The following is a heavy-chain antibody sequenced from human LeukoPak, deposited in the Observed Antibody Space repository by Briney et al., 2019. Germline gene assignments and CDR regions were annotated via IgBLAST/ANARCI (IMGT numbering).Heavy chain of an antibody. V-gene: IGHV4-59*01. Sequence: PSETLSLTCTVSGGSISSYYWSWIRQPAGKGLEWIGYIYYSGSTNYNPSLKSRVTIAVDTSKNQFSLKLISMTAADTAVYYCARGAYPTHFDSWGQGTLVTVSS. CDR1: GGSISSYY. CDR3: ARGAYPTHFDS. J-gene: IGHJ4*02. CDR2: IYYSGST.